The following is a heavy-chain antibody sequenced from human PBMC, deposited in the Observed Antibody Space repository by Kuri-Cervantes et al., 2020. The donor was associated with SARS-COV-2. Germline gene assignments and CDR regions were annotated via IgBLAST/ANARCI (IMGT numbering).Heavy chain of an antibody. Sequence: SVKVSCKASGYTFTNYAISWVRQAPGQGLEWMGGIIPIFGTANYAQKFQGRVTITADESTSTAYMELSSLRSEDTAVYYCARSGWSKKHGYYYYYGMDVWGQGTTVTVSS. J-gene: IGHJ6*02. D-gene: IGHD2-15*01. CDR2: IIPIFGTA. V-gene: IGHV1-69*13. CDR1: GYTFTNYA. CDR3: ARSGWSKKHGYYYYYGMDV.